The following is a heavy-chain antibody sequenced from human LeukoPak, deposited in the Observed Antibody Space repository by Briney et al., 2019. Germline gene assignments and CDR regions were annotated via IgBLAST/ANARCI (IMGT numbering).Heavy chain of an antibody. Sequence: ASVKVSCKASGYTFTSYDINWVRQATGQGLEWMGWMNPNSGNTGYAQKFQGRVTITRNTSISTAYMELSSLRSEDTAVYYCARGVTIFGVDEIGDWFNPWGQGTLVTVSS. CDR2: MNPNSGNT. J-gene: IGHJ5*02. CDR1: GYTFTSYD. V-gene: IGHV1-8*03. CDR3: ARGVTIFGVDEIGDWFNP. D-gene: IGHD3-3*01.